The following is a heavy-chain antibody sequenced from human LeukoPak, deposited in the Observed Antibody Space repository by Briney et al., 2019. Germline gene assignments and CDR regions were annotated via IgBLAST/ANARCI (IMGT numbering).Heavy chain of an antibody. CDR2: ISSSGSTI. V-gene: IGHV3-48*03. Sequence: PGGSLRLSCAASGFTFSSYEMNWVRQAPGKGLEWVSYISSSGSTIYYADSVKGRFTISRDNAKNSLYLQMNSLRAEDTAVYYCARGQREFVRYFDWNHHENSPFDYWGQGTLVTVSS. CDR3: ARGQREFVRYFDWNHHENSPFDY. D-gene: IGHD3-9*01. CDR1: GFTFSSYE. J-gene: IGHJ4*02.